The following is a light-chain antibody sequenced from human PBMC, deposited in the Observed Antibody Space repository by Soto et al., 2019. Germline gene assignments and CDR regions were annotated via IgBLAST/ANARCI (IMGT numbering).Light chain of an antibody. J-gene: IGKJ1*01. CDR1: QTISSW. CDR3: PLDNGYSGA. V-gene: IGKV1-5*03. Sequence: DIQMTQSPSTLSGSVGDRVTITCRASQTISSWLAWYQQKPGKAPKLLIYKASTLKSGVPSRFSGRGFGTEFTHTISSLQPDDFATYVCPLDNGYSGAVGQGTKVDIK. CDR2: KAS.